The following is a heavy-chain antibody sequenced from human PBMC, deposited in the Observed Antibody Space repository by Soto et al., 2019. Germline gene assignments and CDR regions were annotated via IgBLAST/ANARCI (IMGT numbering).Heavy chain of an antibody. CDR1: GGSISSGGYY. CDR2: IYYSGST. D-gene: IGHD2-2*01. V-gene: IGHV4-31*03. J-gene: IGHJ6*02. CDR3: ARDTHSSTSWAGKGLYGMDV. Sequence: SETLSLTCTVSGGSISSGGYYWSWIRQHPGKGLEWIGYIYYSGSTYYNPSLKSRVTISVDTSKNQFSLKLSSVTAADTAVYYCARDTHSSTSWAGKGLYGMDVWGQGTTVTV.